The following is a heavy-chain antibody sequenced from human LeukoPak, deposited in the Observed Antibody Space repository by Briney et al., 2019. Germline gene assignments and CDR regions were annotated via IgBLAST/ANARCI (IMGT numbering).Heavy chain of an antibody. D-gene: IGHD4-23*01. V-gene: IGHV4-34*01. CDR2: INHSGST. Sequence: SETLSLTCAVYGGSFSGYYWSWIRQPPGXGLEWIGEINHSGSTNYNPSLKSRVTISVDTSKNQFSLKLSSVTAADTAVYYCARVMTTVATRGYFDLWGRGTLVTVSS. J-gene: IGHJ2*01. CDR1: GGSFSGYY. CDR3: ARVMTTVATRGYFDL.